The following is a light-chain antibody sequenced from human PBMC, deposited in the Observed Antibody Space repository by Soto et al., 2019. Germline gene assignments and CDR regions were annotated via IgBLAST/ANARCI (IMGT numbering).Light chain of an antibody. V-gene: IGKV1-5*01. CDR3: QQYNDYSPYS. CDR1: QSISSW. CDR2: DAS. J-gene: IGKJ2*03. Sequence: DIQMTQSPSTLSASVGDRVTITCRASQSISSWLAWYQQKPGKAPKVLIYDASSVQSGVPSRFSGSGSGTEFTLTISSLQPDDFATYYCQQYNDYSPYSFGKGTKLEIK.